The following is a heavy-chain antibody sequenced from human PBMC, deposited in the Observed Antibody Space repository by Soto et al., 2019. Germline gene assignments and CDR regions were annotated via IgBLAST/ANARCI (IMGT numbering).Heavy chain of an antibody. J-gene: IGHJ4*02. CDR2: ISSSSSYI. D-gene: IGHD4-4*01. Sequence: PGGSLRLSCAASGFTFSSYSMNWVRQAPGKGLEWVSSISSSSSYIYYADSVKGRFTISRDNAKNSLYLQMNSLRAEDTAVYYCARDNVRYSNPLDYWGQGTLVTVSS. CDR1: GFTFSSYS. CDR3: ARDNVRYSNPLDY. V-gene: IGHV3-21*01.